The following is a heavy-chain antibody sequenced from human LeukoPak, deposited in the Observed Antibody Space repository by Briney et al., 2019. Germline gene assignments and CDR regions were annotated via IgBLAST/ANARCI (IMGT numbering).Heavy chain of an antibody. D-gene: IGHD3-9*01. CDR3: ARGPLTGYYMAWFDP. CDR2: IYYSGST. V-gene: IGHV4-39*07. J-gene: IGHJ5*02. CDR1: GGSISSSSYY. Sequence: SETLSLTCTVSGGSISSSSYYWGWIRQPPGKGLEWIGSIYYSGSTYYNPSLKSRVTISVDTSKNQFSLKLSSVTAADTAVYYCARGPLTGYYMAWFDPWGQGTLVTVSS.